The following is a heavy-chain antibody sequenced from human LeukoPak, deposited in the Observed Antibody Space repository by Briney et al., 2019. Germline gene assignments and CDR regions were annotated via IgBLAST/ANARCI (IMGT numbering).Heavy chain of an antibody. D-gene: IGHD4-23*01. CDR2: IYYSGST. CDR1: GGSISSSSYY. CDR3: AAYGGKAFDAFDI. V-gene: IGHV4-39*01. J-gene: IGHJ3*02. Sequence: SETLSLTCTVSGGSISSSSYYWGWIRQPLGKGLEWIGSIYYSGSTYYNPSLKSRVTISVDTSKNQFSLKLSSVTAADTAVYYCAAYGGKAFDAFDIWGQGTMVTVSS.